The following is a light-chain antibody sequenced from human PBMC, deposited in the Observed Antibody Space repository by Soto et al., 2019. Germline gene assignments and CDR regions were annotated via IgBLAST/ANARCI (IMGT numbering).Light chain of an antibody. J-gene: IGLJ1*01. Sequence: QSALTQPPSASGSPGQSVAISCTGTSSDVGGYNYVSWYQQHPGKAPKLMIYEVTDRPSGVSNRFSGSKSGNTASLTISGLQAEDEAEYYCSSYTNINTRACVFGTGTKLTVL. CDR2: EVT. CDR3: SSYTNINTRACV. CDR1: SSDVGGYNY. V-gene: IGLV2-14*01.